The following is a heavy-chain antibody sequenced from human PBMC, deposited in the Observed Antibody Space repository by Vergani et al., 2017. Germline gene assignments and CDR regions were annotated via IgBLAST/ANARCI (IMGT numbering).Heavy chain of an antibody. CDR1: GLTLSSYG. D-gene: IGHD2-2*01. CDR2: TRPHEDGA. J-gene: IGHJ5*02. V-gene: IGHV3-30*02. Sequence: QVQLVESGGGVVQPGGSMRLSCSASGLTLSSYGVHWVRQAPGRGLESVTFTRPHEDGAFYSASVRGRFTVSRDNSKNTLYLEMNRLNVDDTAIYYCGKTQGTVVGARRFDPWGQGTPVTVSS. CDR3: GKTQGTVVGARRFDP.